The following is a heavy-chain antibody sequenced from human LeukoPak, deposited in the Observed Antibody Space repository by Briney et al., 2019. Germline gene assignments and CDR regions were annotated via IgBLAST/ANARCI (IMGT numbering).Heavy chain of an antibody. CDR3: AKDRTVGAFYWYFDL. D-gene: IGHD1-26*01. CDR1: GVTLSTYA. J-gene: IGHJ2*01. V-gene: IGHV3-23*01. Sequence: GGSLRLSCAASGVTLSTYAMSWARQAPGKGLEWVSGISSSGSGDNTYYADSVKGRFTISRDSSKNTLFLHMNTLRAEDTAIYYCAKDRTVGAFYWYFDLWGRGTLVTVSS. CDR2: ISSSGSGDNT.